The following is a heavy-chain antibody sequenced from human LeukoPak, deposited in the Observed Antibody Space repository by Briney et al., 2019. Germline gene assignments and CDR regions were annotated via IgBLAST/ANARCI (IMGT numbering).Heavy chain of an antibody. V-gene: IGHV3-21*04. CDR3: AKDTKKFSSGWYYFDY. J-gene: IGHJ4*02. Sequence: GGSLRLSCAASGFTFSSYSMNWVRQAPGKGLEWVSSISSSSSYIYYADSVKGRFTISRDNAKNSLYLQMNSLRAEDTALYYCAKDTKKFSSGWYYFDYWGQGTLVTVSS. CDR1: GFTFSSYS. D-gene: IGHD6-19*01. CDR2: ISSSSSYI.